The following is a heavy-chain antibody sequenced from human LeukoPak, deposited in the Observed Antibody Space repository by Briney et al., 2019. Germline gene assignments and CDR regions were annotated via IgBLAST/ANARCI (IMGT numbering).Heavy chain of an antibody. CDR2: INPNSGGT. CDR3: ARRFHSGSFSYFDY. Sequence: ASVKVSCKASGYTFTGYYMHWVRQAPGQGLEWMGWINPNSGGTNYAQKFQGRVTMTRDTSISTAYMELSMLRSDDTAVYYCARRFHSGSFSYFDYWGQGTLVTVSS. J-gene: IGHJ4*02. CDR1: GYTFTGYY. D-gene: IGHD1-26*01. V-gene: IGHV1-2*02.